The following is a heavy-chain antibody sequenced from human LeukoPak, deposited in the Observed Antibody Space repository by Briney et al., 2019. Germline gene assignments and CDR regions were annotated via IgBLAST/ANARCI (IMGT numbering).Heavy chain of an antibody. CDR1: GFTFSSYS. CDR2: ISSSSSTI. J-gene: IGHJ6*02. D-gene: IGHD2-15*01. V-gene: IGHV3-48*02. CDR3: ARDIVVVVAATYYYYSGMDV. Sequence: PGGSLRLSCAASGFTFSSYSMNWVRQAPGKGLEWVSYISSSSSTIYYADSVKGRFTISRDNAKNSLYLQMNSLRDEDTAVYYCARDIVVVVAATYYYYSGMDVWGQGTAVTVSS.